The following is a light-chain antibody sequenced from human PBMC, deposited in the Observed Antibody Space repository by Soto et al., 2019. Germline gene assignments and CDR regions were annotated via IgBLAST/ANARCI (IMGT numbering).Light chain of an antibody. J-gene: IGLJ2*01. V-gene: IGLV1-47*01. Sequence: QAVVTQPPSASGTPGQRVTISCSGSSSNIGSNYVYWYQQLPGTAPKLLISRNNQRPSGVPDRFSGSKSGTSASLAISGLQSEDEADYYCAAWDDSLNGPVFGGGTKLTVL. CDR3: AAWDDSLNGPV. CDR2: RNN. CDR1: SSNIGSNY.